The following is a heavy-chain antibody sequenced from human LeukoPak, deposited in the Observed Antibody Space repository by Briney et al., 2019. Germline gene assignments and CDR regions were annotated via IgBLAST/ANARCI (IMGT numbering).Heavy chain of an antibody. CDR2: ISYDGNKN. CDR1: GFTFSNYG. D-gene: IGHD1-26*01. CDR3: ARGYLIDY. V-gene: IGHV3-30*03. J-gene: IGHJ4*02. Sequence: GRSLRLSCAASGFTFSNYGMHWVRHAPRTGLEWVAVISYDGNKNYYVDSVKGRFTISRDNSKNTLYLQMNSLRAEDTAVYYCARGYLIDYWGEGTLVTVSS.